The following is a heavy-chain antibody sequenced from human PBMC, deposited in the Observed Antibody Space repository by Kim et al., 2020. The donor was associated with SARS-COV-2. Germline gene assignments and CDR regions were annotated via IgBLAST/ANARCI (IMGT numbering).Heavy chain of an antibody. CDR2: IYYSGST. V-gene: IGHV4-59*01. Sequence: SETLSLTCTVSGGSISSYYWSWIRQPPGKGLEWIGYIYYSGSTNYNPSLKSRVTISVDTSKNQFSLKLSSVTAADTAVYYCARDMMSWFDPWGQGTLVTVSS. CDR3: ARDMMSWFDP. CDR1: GGSISSYY. D-gene: IGHD3-16*01. J-gene: IGHJ5*02.